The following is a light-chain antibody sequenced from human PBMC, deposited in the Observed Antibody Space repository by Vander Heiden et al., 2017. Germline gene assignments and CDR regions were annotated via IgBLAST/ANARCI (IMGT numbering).Light chain of an antibody. CDR2: DVS. J-gene: IGLJ2*01. CDR3: SSYTSSSTLV. Sequence: QSSLTQPASVSGSPGPSLPISCTGTSSDVGGHNYVSWYQQHPGKAPKLMIYDVSNRPSGVSNRFSGSKSGNTASLTISGLQAEDEADYYCSSYTSSSTLVFGGGTKLTVL. CDR1: SSDVGGHNY. V-gene: IGLV2-14*01.